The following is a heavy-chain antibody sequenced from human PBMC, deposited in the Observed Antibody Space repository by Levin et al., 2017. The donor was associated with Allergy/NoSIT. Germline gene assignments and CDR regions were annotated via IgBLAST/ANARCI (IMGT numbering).Heavy chain of an antibody. V-gene: IGHV4-38-2*01. CDR3: ARVKRSPELLRGYFDY. CDR2: IYHSGST. Sequence: SETLSLTCAVSGYSISSGYYWGWIRQPPGKGLEWIGSIYHSGSTYYNPSLKSRVTISVDTSKNQFSLKLSSVTAADTAVYYCARVKRSPELLRGYFDYWGQGTLVTVSS. D-gene: IGHD1-26*01. J-gene: IGHJ4*02. CDR1: GYSISSGYY.